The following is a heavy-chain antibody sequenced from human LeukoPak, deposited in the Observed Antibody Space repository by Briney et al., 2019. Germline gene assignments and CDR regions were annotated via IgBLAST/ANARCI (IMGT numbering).Heavy chain of an antibody. J-gene: IGHJ3*02. Sequence: GVSVRLSCAACGFTFSIYAMSWVRQAPGKGREGVSAIRGSWGSTYYADSVKGRFTTSRDNSKTTLYLQMNSLRAEDTAVYYCANSEYYYDSSGYYPDAFDIWGQGTMVTVSS. CDR1: GFTFSIYA. V-gene: IGHV3-23*01. CDR3: ANSEYYYDSSGYYPDAFDI. CDR2: IRGSWGST. D-gene: IGHD3-22*01.